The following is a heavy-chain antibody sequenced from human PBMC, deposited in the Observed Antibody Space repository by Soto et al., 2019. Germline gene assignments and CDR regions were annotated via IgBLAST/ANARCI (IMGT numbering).Heavy chain of an antibody. Sequence: EVKLLESGGRLVQPGGSLRLSCAASGFSFNIFAMNWVRQAPGQGLEWVSGISGGGGSTYYADSVKGRFTISRDNSNNTLYLQMNSLRAEDTAVYYCAKDPPSYDSSAQFDSWGQGTLVTVSS. D-gene: IGHD3-22*01. J-gene: IGHJ4*02. CDR2: ISGGGGST. V-gene: IGHV3-23*01. CDR3: AKDPPSYDSSAQFDS. CDR1: GFSFNIFA.